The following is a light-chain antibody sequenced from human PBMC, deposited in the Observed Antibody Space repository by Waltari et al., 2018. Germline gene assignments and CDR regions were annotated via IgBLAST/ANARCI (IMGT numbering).Light chain of an antibody. J-gene: IGKJ4*01. CDR1: QGISDY. CDR3: QKYNSAPHT. CDR2: ATS. V-gene: IGKV1-27*01. Sequence: DIQMTQSPSSLSASVGDRVTITCRASQGISDYLAWDQQKPGKIPRLLIYATSTLQSGVSSRFSGSGSGTDFTLTITSLQPEDVANYYCQKYNSAPHTFGGGTKVEIK.